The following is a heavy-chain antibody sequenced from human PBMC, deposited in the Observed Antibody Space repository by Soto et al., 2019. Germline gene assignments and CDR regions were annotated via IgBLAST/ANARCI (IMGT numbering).Heavy chain of an antibody. D-gene: IGHD5-12*01. J-gene: IGHJ4*02. CDR3: AKDIGGYDNTFHY. CDR2: ISWNSGSI. CDR1: GFTFVDYA. Sequence: GGSLRLSCAASGFTFVDYAMHWVRQAPGKGLEWVSGISWNSGSIGYADSVKGRFTISRDNAKNSLYLQMNSLRAEDTALYYCAKDIGGYDNTFHYWGQGTLVTVSS. V-gene: IGHV3-9*01.